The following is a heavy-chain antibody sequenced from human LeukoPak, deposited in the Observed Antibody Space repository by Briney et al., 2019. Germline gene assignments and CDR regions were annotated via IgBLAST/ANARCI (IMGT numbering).Heavy chain of an antibody. Sequence: PSETLSLTCTVSGGSISSYYWSWIRQPPGKGLEWIGYIYYSGTTNYNPSLKSRVTISVDTSKNQFSLKLSSVTAADTAVYYCARVRLGSFDYWGQGTLVTVSS. V-gene: IGHV4-59*01. CDR2: IYYSGTT. CDR1: GGSISSYY. CDR3: ARVRLGSFDY. D-gene: IGHD6-19*01. J-gene: IGHJ4*02.